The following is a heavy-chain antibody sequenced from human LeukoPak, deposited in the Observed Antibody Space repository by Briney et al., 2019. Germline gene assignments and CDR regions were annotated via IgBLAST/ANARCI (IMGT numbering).Heavy chain of an antibody. D-gene: IGHD3-10*01. V-gene: IGHV4-39*01. Sequence: SETLSLTCTVSGASINSGTYYWGWVRQPPGKGLEWIGTFSYSGNIYYNPSLKSRVTISVDMSKNQFSLELTSVTAADTAVYYCARRSYGVPFDPWGQGILVTVSS. CDR2: FSYSGNI. CDR3: ARRSYGVPFDP. CDR1: GASINSGTYY. J-gene: IGHJ5*02.